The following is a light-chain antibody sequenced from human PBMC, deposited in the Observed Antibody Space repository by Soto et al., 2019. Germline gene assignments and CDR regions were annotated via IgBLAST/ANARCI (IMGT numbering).Light chain of an antibody. CDR2: GAS. Sequence: EIVLTQSPGTLSLSPGERATLSCRASQSVSSNYLAWYQQKPGQAPRLLIYGASNRATGIPDRFSGSGSGTGFTLTISRLEPEDFGVYFWQQYGSSPPSTFGQGTKVEIK. J-gene: IGKJ2*01. CDR3: QQYGSSPPST. V-gene: IGKV3-20*01. CDR1: QSVSSNY.